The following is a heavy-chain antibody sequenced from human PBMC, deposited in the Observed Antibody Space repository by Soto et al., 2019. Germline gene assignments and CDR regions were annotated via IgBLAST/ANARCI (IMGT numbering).Heavy chain of an antibody. Sequence: QVQLQQWGAGLLKPSETLSLTCAVYGGSFSGYYWSWIRQPPGKGLEWIGEINHSGSTNYNPSLKSRVTLSVDTSKNQFSLQLSSVTAADTAVYYCARGPRSYDVWRGYYPGLGYYMDVWGKGTTVTVSS. CDR2: INHSGST. J-gene: IGHJ6*03. CDR1: GGSFSGYY. CDR3: ARGPRSYDVWRGYYPGLGYYMDV. D-gene: IGHD3-3*01. V-gene: IGHV4-34*01.